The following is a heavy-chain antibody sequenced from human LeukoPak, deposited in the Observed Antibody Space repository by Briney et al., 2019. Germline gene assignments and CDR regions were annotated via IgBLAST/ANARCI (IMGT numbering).Heavy chain of an antibody. J-gene: IGHJ3*02. V-gene: IGHV4-31*03. CDR3: ARTTVVTHDAFEI. CDR1: GGSISSGGYY. CDR2: IYYSGST. Sequence: PSETLSLTCTVSGGSISSGGYYWSWIRQHPGKGLEWIGYIYYSGSTYYNPSLKSRVTISVDTSKNQFSLKLSSVTAADTAVYYCARTTVVTHDAFEIWGQGTMVTVSS. D-gene: IGHD4-23*01.